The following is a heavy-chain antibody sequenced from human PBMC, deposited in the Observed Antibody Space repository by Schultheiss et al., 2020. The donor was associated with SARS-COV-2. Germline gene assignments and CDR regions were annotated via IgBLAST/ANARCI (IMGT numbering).Heavy chain of an antibody. V-gene: IGHV3-30*07. CDR1: GFTFSSYA. CDR3: ATDSATGYDFWSGDFDH. Sequence: GGSLRLSCAASGFTFSSYAMHWVRQAPGKGLEWVAGITYDGSNKYYTDSLKGRFTISRDNSKNTLYLQMNSLRAEDTAVYYCATDSATGYDFWSGDFDHWGKGTLVTVSS. CDR2: ITYDGSNK. J-gene: IGHJ4*02. D-gene: IGHD3-3*01.